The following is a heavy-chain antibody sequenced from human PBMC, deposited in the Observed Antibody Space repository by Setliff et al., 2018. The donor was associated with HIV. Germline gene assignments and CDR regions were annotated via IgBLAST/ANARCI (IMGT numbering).Heavy chain of an antibody. CDR1: GGSISSYY. J-gene: IGHJ4*01. Sequence: LSLTCTVSGGSISSYYWSWIRQPAGKRLEFIGRISAAGTINYNPSLRGRVTLSVDTSENQFSLTVNSVTAADTAMYFCARDEGRATGSWWDQSASWYLDYWGHGILVTVSS. CDR3: ARDEGRATGSWWDQSASWYLDY. D-gene: IGHD6-13*01. CDR2: ISAAGTI. V-gene: IGHV4-4*07.